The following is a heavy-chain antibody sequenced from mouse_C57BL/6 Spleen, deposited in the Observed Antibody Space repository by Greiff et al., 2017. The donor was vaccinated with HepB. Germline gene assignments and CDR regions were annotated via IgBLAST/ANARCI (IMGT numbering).Heavy chain of an antibody. CDR2: IDPSDSYT. Sequence: QVQLQQSGAELVKPGASVKLSRKASGYTFTSYWMQWVKQRPGQGLEWIGEIDPSDSYTNYNQKFKGKATLTVDTSSSTAYMQLSSLTSEDSAVYYCARRKNDYDGKDFDYWGQGTTLTVSS. D-gene: IGHD2-4*01. V-gene: IGHV1-50*01. CDR3: ARRKNDYDGKDFDY. CDR1: GYTFTSYW. J-gene: IGHJ2*01.